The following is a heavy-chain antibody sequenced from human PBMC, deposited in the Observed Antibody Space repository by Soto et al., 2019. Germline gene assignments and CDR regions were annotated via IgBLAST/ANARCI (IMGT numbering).Heavy chain of an antibody. V-gene: IGHV4-59*08. J-gene: IGHJ5*02. D-gene: IGHD6-13*01. CDR3: ARSRIEAAGTVYH. Sequence: PSETLYLTCTVSGGSISSYYWSWIRQPPGKGLEWIGYIYYSGSTNYNPSLKSRVTISVDTSKNQFSLKLSSVTAADTAVYYCARSRIEAAGTVYHWGQGTLVTVSS. CDR1: GGSISSYY. CDR2: IYYSGST.